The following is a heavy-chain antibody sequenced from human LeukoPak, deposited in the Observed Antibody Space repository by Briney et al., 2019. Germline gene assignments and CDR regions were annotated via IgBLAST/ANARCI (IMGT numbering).Heavy chain of an antibody. CDR1: GYSFTSYW. J-gene: IGHJ4*02. Sequence: KVGESLKISCKGSGYSFTSYWIGWVRQMPGKGLEWIGIIYPGDSDTRYSPSFQGQVTTSADKSISTAYLQWSSLKASDTATYYCARRGDSSGYFHYWGQGTLVTVSS. D-gene: IGHD3-22*01. V-gene: IGHV5-51*01. CDR2: IYPGDSDT. CDR3: ARRGDSSGYFHY.